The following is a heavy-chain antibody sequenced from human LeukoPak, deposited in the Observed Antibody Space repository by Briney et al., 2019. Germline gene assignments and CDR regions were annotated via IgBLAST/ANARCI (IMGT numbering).Heavy chain of an antibody. CDR1: GYTFSKYG. J-gene: IGHJ4*02. D-gene: IGHD5-18*01. V-gene: IGHV1-18*01. Sequence: ASVKGSCKASGYTFSKYGFSWVRQTPGQELEWMGWISAYSGDTNIAQKFQDRVTMTTDTSTSTAYIELRSLRSDDTAVYYCAREGGHSYGREFDYWGQGTLVTVSS. CDR3: AREGGHSYGREFDY. CDR2: ISAYSGDT.